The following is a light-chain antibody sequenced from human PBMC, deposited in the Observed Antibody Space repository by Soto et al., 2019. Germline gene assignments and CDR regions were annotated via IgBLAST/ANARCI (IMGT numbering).Light chain of an antibody. Sequence: QSVLTQPPSASGTPGQRVTISCSGSNSNVGSNFVYWYQHLPGTTPKLLIFSDNHRPSGVPDGFSVSKSGTSASLAISGLRSEDEADYYCQVWDSSSDHWVFGGGTKVTVL. CDR1: NSNVGSNF. V-gene: IGLV1-47*02. CDR3: QVWDSSSDHWV. CDR2: SDN. J-gene: IGLJ3*02.